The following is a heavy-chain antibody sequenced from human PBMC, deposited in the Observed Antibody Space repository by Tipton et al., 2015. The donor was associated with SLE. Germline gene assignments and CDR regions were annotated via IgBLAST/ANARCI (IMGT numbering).Heavy chain of an antibody. CDR1: GGSMNTYY. J-gene: IGHJ4*02. Sequence: TLSLTCTVSGGSMNTYYWNWIRQFPGKGLEWIGYFYYSGSANYNPSLKSRVTISLDKSKNQFSLRLTSVTAADTAVYYCARDSPTVGFDFWGQGTLVTVSS. V-gene: IGHV4-59*01. CDR3: ARDSPTVGFDF. CDR2: FYYSGSA. D-gene: IGHD1-26*01.